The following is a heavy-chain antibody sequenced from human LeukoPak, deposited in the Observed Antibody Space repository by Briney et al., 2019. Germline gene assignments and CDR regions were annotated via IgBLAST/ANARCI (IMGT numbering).Heavy chain of an antibody. CDR2: ISGSGGST. Sequence: GGSLRLSCAASGFTFTSYAMSWVRQAPGKGLEWFSAISGSGGSTYYADSVKGRFTISRDNSKNTLYLQMNSLRAEDTAVYYCACYSSGWYRSGYDYWGQGTLVTVSS. CDR3: ACYSSGWYRSGYDY. J-gene: IGHJ4*02. CDR1: GFTFTSYA. D-gene: IGHD6-19*01. V-gene: IGHV3-23*01.